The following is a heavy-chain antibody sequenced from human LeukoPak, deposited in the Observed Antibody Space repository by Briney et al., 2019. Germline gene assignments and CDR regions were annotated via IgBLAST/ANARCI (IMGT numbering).Heavy chain of an antibody. J-gene: IGHJ6*03. Sequence: GGSLRLSCEASGFTFGSYTMNWVRQAPGKGLEWIATLSGSGAITSYGDSVKGRFTISSDNTKSTLYLLMNSLRDEDTATYYCAKSSELRSLGWFQGSHMHVWGKGTAVIVSS. CDR2: LSGSGAIT. V-gene: IGHV3-23*01. CDR1: GFTFGSYT. D-gene: IGHD3-3*01. CDR3: AKSSELRSLGWFQGSHMHV.